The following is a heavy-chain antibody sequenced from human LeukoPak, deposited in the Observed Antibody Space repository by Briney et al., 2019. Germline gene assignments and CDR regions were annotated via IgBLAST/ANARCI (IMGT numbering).Heavy chain of an antibody. V-gene: IGHV4-39*01. CDR1: GGSISSSNYH. D-gene: IGHD5-12*01. CDR2: IYYSGST. J-gene: IGHJ6*04. Sequence: SETLSPTCTVSGGSISSSNYHWGWIRQPPGKGLEWIGSIYYSGSTYYNPSLKSRVTISVDTSKNQFSLKVNSVTAADTAVYYCARRSGYGPLDVWGKGTTVTISS. CDR3: ARRSGYGPLDV.